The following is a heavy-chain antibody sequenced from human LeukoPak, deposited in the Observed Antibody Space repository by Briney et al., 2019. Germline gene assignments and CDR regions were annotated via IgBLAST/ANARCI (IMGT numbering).Heavy chain of an antibody. CDR3: ARDLPYLHQWLVPFDY. Sequence: PGGSLRLSCAASGFTFSSYGMHWVRQAPGKGLEWVAVIWYDGSNKYYADSVKGRFTISRDNSKNTLYLQMSSLRAEDTAVYYCARDLPYLHQWLVPFDYWGQGTLVTVSS. D-gene: IGHD6-19*01. CDR1: GFTFSSYG. J-gene: IGHJ4*02. CDR2: IWYDGSNK. V-gene: IGHV3-33*01.